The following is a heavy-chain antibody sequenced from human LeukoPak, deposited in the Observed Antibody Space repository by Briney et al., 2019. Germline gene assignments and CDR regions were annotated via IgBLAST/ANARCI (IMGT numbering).Heavy chain of an antibody. J-gene: IGHJ4*02. CDR2: IYYSGST. V-gene: IGHV4-59*01. D-gene: IGHD5-18*01. Sequence: SETLSLTCTVSGGSISSYYWSWIRQPPGKGLEWIGYIYYSGSTNYNPSLKSRVTISVDTSKNQFSLKLSSVTAADTAVYYCARVKRIQLWSYYFDYWGQGTLVTVSS. CDR3: ARVKRIQLWSYYFDY. CDR1: GGSISSYY.